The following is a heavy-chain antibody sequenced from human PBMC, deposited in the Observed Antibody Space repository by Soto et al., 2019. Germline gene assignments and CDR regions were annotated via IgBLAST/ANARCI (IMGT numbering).Heavy chain of an antibody. J-gene: IGHJ4*02. D-gene: IGHD4-17*01. Sequence: PGGSLRLSCAASGFTFSSDGMHWVRQAPGKGLKWVAVISYDVSNKYYADSVKGRFTISRDNSKNTLYLQMNSLRAEDTAVYYCAKGPLRRRSGEYGGYFNYWGQATPVTVSS. V-gene: IGHV3-30*18. CDR3: AKGPLRRRSGEYGGYFNY. CDR2: ISYDVSNK. CDR1: GFTFSSDG.